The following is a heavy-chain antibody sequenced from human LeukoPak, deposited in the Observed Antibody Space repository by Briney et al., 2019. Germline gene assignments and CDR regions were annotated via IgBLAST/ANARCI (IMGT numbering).Heavy chain of an antibody. D-gene: IGHD3-22*01. CDR3: TRDRSGYYYNWFDP. J-gene: IGHJ5*02. V-gene: IGHV3-49*04. CDR2: IRSKAYGGTT. Sequence: PGGSLRLSCTASGFTFGDYTMSWVRQAPGKGLEWVGFIRSKAYGGTTEYAASVKGRFTISRDDSKTIAYLQMNSLKTEDTALYYCTRDRSGYYYNWFDPWSQGTLVTASS. CDR1: GFTFGDYT.